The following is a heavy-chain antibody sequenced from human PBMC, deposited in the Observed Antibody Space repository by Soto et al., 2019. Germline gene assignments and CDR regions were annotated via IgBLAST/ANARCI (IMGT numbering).Heavy chain of an antibody. J-gene: IGHJ4*02. V-gene: IGHV1-3*01. Sequence: ASVKVSCKASRYSFTTYALHWVRQAPGQRREWMGWINAGNGDTKYSEKFQGRATITRDTSANTADMELSNLRSDATSVYYCSRDPGTGAALRAYHFDYWGQGTLVTVSS. D-gene: IGHD1-1*01. CDR2: INAGNGDT. CDR3: SRDPGTGAALRAYHFDY. CDR1: RYSFTTYA.